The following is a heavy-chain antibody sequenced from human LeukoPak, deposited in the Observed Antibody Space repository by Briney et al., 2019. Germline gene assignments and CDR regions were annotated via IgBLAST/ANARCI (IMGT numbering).Heavy chain of an antibody. J-gene: IGHJ4*02. CDR1: GFTFSSYA. D-gene: IGHD4-17*01. CDR2: ISGSGGST. V-gene: IGHV3-23*01. Sequence: GGSLRLSCAASGFTFSSYAMSWVRQAPGKGLEWVSAISGSGGSTYYADSVKGRFTISRDNSKNTLYLQMNSLRAEDTAVYYCAKDKSSYGDYANYFDYWGQGTLVTVSS. CDR3: AKDKSSYGDYANYFDY.